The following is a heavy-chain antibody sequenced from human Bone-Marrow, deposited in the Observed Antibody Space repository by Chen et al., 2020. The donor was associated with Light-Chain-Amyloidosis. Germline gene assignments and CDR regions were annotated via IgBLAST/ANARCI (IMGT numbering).Heavy chain of an antibody. Sequence: VQLEQSGPEVKKPGESPKTLSKGSRYTFPNYWIGWVRQMPGKGLEWMGVIYPDDSDARCSPSFEGQVTISADKSITTAYLQWRSLKASDTAMYYCARRRDGYNFDYWGQGTLVTVSS. J-gene: IGHJ4*02. CDR1: RYTFPNYW. D-gene: IGHD5-12*01. V-gene: IGHV5-51*01. CDR3: ARRRDGYNFDY. CDR2: IYPDDSDA.